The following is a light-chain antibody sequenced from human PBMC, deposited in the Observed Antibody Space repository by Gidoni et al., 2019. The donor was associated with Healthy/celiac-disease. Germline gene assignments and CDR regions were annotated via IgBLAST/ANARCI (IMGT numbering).Light chain of an antibody. CDR3: QQYDNLPLFT. V-gene: IGKV1-33*01. Sequence: DIQMTQSPSSLSASVGDRVTITCQASQDISNYLNWYQQKPGKAPKLLIYDASNLETGVPSRFSGSGSGTDFTFTISSLQPEDIATYYCQQYDNLPLFTFGPGTNVDIK. CDR2: DAS. J-gene: IGKJ3*01. CDR1: QDISNY.